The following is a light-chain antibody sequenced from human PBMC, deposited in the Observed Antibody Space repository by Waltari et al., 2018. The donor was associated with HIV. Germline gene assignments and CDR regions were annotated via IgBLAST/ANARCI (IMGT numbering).Light chain of an antibody. Sequence: SYVLAQPLSVSVAPGKTARITCGGNNIGSKSVHWYQKKPGQAPVVVIYYDSDRPSGIPGRFSGSNSGNTATLTSSRVEAGDEADYYCQVWDRRRDAYVVGTGTKVTVL. CDR1: NIGSKS. V-gene: IGLV3-21*04. CDR3: QVWDRRRDAYV. J-gene: IGLJ1*01. CDR2: YDS.